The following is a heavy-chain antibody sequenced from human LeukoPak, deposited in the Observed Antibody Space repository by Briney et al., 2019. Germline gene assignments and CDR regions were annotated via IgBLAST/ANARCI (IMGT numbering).Heavy chain of an antibody. D-gene: IGHD3-22*01. V-gene: IGHV3-74*01. CDR3: ARGGFDTMIVVVLLGAFDI. CDR2: INSDGSSA. J-gene: IGHJ3*02. Sequence: GGSLRLSCAASGFTFSTYWMHWVRQAPGKGLVWVSRINSDGSSASYADSVKGRFTFSRDNAKNTLYLQMNSLRAEDTAVYYCARGGFDTMIVVVLLGAFDIWGQGTMVTVSS. CDR1: GFTFSTYW.